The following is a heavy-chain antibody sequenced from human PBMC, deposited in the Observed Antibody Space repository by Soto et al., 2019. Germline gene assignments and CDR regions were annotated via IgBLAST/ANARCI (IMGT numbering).Heavy chain of an antibody. Sequence: EVQLLESGGGLVQPGGSLRLSCAASGFTFSSYAMSWVRQAPGKGLEWFSAISGSGGSTYYADSVKGRFTISSDNSKNTLYLQMTSLRAEDTAVYYCAKCNFRGPGVVYYYDRTPSANDYWGQGTLVTVSS. CDR3: AKCNFRGPGVVYYYDRTPSANDY. CDR1: GFTFSSYA. CDR2: ISGSGGST. D-gene: IGHD3-22*01. V-gene: IGHV3-23*01. J-gene: IGHJ4*02.